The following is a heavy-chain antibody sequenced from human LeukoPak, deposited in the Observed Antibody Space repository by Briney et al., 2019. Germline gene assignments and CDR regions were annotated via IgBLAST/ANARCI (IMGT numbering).Heavy chain of an antibody. J-gene: IGHJ6*02. CDR3: AREVVEWFRYGMDV. CDR1: GGTFSSYA. Sequence: GASVTVSCTASGGTFSSYAISWVRQAPGQGLEWMGGIIPIFGTANYAQKFQGRVTITADESTSTAYMELSSLRSEDTAVYYCAREVVEWFRYGMDVWGQGTTVTVSS. V-gene: IGHV1-69*13. CDR2: IIPIFGTA. D-gene: IGHD3-3*01.